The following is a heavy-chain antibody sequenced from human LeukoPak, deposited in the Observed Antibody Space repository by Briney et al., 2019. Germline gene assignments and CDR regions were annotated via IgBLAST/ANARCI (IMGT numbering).Heavy chain of an antibody. D-gene: IGHD4/OR15-4a*01. Sequence: GGSLRLSCTVSGFTVSSNSMSWVRQAPGKGLEWVSFIYSDNTDYSDSVKGRFTISRDNSKNTLYLQMNSLRSEDTAVYYCARRAGAYSHPYDYWRQGTLVTVSS. CDR3: ARRAGAYSHPYDY. V-gene: IGHV3-53*01. CDR2: IYSDNT. CDR1: GFTVSSNS. J-gene: IGHJ4*02.